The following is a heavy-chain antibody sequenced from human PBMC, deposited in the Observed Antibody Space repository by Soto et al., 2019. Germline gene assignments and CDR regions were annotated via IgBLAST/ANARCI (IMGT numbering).Heavy chain of an antibody. D-gene: IGHD6-6*01. CDR1: GYSFSSYW. CDR3: ASHALEYSSSSSFDY. J-gene: IGHJ4*02. CDR2: IYPGDSDT. Sequence: GESLKISCKGSGYSFSSYWIGWVRQMPGKGLEWMGIIYPGDSDTRYSPSFQGQVTISADKSISTAYLQWSSLKTSDTAMYYCASHALEYSSSSSFDYWGQGTLVTVSS. V-gene: IGHV5-51*01.